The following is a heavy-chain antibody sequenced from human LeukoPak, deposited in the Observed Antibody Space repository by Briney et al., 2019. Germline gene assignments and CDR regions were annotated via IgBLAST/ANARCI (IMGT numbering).Heavy chain of an antibody. J-gene: IGHJ4*02. Sequence: ASVKVSCKASGYTSTSYGISWVRQAPGQGLEWMGWISAYNGNTNYAQKLQGRVTMTTDTSTSTAYMELRSLRSDDTAVYYCARDGPFWSGYYTSEPLDYWGQGTLVTVSS. CDR3: ARDGPFWSGYYTSEPLDY. CDR1: GYTSTSYG. CDR2: ISAYNGNT. V-gene: IGHV1-18*01. D-gene: IGHD3-3*01.